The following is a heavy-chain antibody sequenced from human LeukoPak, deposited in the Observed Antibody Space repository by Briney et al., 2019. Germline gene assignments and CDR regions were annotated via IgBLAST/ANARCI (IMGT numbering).Heavy chain of an antibody. Sequence: GRSLRLSCAASGFTLSNYWMHWVRQAPGKGLVWFSRINSDGSITTYADSVKGRFTIPRDNAKNTLYLQMNSLRVEDTAVYFCARGYYYDSSGRNIPFDYWGQGSLVTVSS. J-gene: IGHJ4*02. D-gene: IGHD3-22*01. CDR1: GFTLSNYW. CDR3: ARGYYYDSSGRNIPFDY. V-gene: IGHV3-74*01. CDR2: INSDGSIT.